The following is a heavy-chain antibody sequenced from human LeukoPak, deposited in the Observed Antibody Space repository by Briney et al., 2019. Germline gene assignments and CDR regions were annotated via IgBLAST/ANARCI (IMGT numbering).Heavy chain of an antibody. V-gene: IGHV1-18*01. Sequence: GASVKVSCKASGHTFTSYGISWVRQAPGQGLEWMGWISAYNGNTNYAQKLQGRVTMTTDTSTSTAYMELRGLRSDDTAVYYCARAGSGWYDPPEGYWGQGTLVTVSS. CDR1: GHTFTSYG. J-gene: IGHJ4*02. CDR3: ARAGSGWYDPPEGY. D-gene: IGHD6-19*01. CDR2: ISAYNGNT.